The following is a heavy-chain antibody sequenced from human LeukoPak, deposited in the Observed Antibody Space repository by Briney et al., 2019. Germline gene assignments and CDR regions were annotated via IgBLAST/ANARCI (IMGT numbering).Heavy chain of an antibody. CDR3: ARGTLGDYWFDP. CDR2: IIPIFGTA. D-gene: IGHD4-17*01. V-gene: IGHV1-69*05. Sequence: GASVKVSCKASEGTFSSYAISWVRQAPAQGLEWMGGIIPIFGTANYAQNFQGRVTITTDESTSTDYMELSSLRSEDTGVYYCARGTLGDYWFDPWGQGTLVTVSS. CDR1: EGTFSSYA. J-gene: IGHJ5*02.